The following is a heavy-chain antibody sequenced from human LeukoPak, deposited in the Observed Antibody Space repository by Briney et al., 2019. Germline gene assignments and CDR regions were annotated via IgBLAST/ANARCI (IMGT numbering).Heavy chain of an antibody. D-gene: IGHD5-18*01. CDR1: GFTFSSYA. J-gene: IGHJ4*02. CDR2: ISGSGGST. V-gene: IGHV3-23*01. CDR3: ASLDTSLITGDY. Sequence: PGGSLRLSCAASGFTFSSYAMSWVRQAPGKGLEWVSAISGSGGSTYYADSVKGRFTISRDNSKNTLYLQMNSLRAEDTAVYYCASLDTSLITGDYWGQGTLVTVSS.